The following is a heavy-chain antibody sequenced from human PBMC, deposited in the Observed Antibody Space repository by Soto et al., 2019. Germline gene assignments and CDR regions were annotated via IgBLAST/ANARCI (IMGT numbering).Heavy chain of an antibody. CDR3: ARHTPAISISDH. CDR1: GGSISSSSYY. J-gene: IGHJ4*02. Sequence: QLQLQESGPGLVEPSETLSLTCTVSGGSISSSSYYWGWIRQPPGKGLEWIGSIYYSGSNSYNPSPTNRVPIPAKKSKNQSSLKLSFVPAADTAVYYCARHTPAISISDHWGQGTLVTVSS. V-gene: IGHV4-39*01. D-gene: IGHD2-15*01. CDR2: IYYSGSN.